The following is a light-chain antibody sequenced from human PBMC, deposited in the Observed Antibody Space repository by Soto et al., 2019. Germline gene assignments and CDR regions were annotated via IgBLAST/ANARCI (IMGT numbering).Light chain of an antibody. J-gene: IGLJ2*01. Sequence: QSALTQPPSASGSPGQSGTIPCTGTSSDVGGYNYVSWYQQHPGKAPKVMIYEVSKRPSGVPDRFSGSKSGNTASLTVSGLQAEDEADYYCSSYAGSNTVVFGGGTKVTVL. CDR2: EVS. V-gene: IGLV2-8*01. CDR3: SSYAGSNTVV. CDR1: SSDVGGYNY.